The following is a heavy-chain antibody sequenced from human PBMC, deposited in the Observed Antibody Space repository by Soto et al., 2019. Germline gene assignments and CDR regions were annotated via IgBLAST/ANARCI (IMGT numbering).Heavy chain of an antibody. CDR3: AREEGKATYCGGDCYPLDAFDI. CDR1: GFTFSSYA. Sequence: GGSLRLSCAASGFTFSSYAMHWVRQAPGKGLEWVAVISYDGSNKYYADSVKGRFTISRDNSKNTLYLQMNSLRAEDTAVYYCAREEGKATYCGGDCYPLDAFDIWGQGTMVTVSS. D-gene: IGHD2-21*02. J-gene: IGHJ3*02. CDR2: ISYDGSNK. V-gene: IGHV3-30-3*01.